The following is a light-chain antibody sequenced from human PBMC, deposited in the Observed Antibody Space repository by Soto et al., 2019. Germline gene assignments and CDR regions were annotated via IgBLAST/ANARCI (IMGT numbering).Light chain of an antibody. CDR3: QQYTPYSYT. J-gene: IGKJ2*01. CDR1: QSTSSW. V-gene: IGKV1-5*03. Sequence: DIQMTQSPSTLSASVGDRVTITCRASQSTSSWLAWYQQKPGKAPKLLIYKTSTLESGVPSRFSGSGGGTEFTLTIGCLQPDDFATYYCQQYTPYSYTFGQGTKLEIK. CDR2: KTS.